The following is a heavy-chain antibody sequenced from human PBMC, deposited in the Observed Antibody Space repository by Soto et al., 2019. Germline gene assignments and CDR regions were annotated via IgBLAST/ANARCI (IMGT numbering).Heavy chain of an antibody. V-gene: IGHV1-24*01. CDR3: ATDPGYCSGGSCDNQLDY. CDR1: GYTLTELS. J-gene: IGHJ4*02. CDR2: FDPEDGET. D-gene: IGHD2-15*01. Sequence: ASVKVSCKVSGYTLTELSMHWVRQAPGKGLEWMGGFDPEDGETIYAQKFKGRVTMTEDTSTDTAYMELSSLRSEDTAVYYCATDPGYCSGGSCDNQLDYWGQGTLVTVSS.